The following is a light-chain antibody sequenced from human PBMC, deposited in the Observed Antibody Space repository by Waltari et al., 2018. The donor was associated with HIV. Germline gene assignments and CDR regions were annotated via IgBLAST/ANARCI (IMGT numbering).Light chain of an antibody. CDR3: AAWDDSLNGYYV. J-gene: IGLJ1*01. V-gene: IGLV1-44*01. CDR1: SSNIGRNT. CDR2: SNS. Sequence: QSVLTQPPSASGTPGQRVTISCSGSSSNIGRNTVNWYQQFPGMAPKLLIYSNSQRPSGVPDRFSGSKSGTSASLAISGLQSEDEGDYYCAAWDDSLNGYYVFGTGTKVTVL.